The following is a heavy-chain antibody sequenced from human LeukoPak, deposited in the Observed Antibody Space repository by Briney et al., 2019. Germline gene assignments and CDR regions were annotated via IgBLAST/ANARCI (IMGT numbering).Heavy chain of an antibody. D-gene: IGHD3-10*01. V-gene: IGHV1-69*04. CDR1: GGTFSSYA. J-gene: IGHJ6*02. CDR3: ARPGITMVRGVTSYYYGMDV. Sequence: SVKVSCKASGGTFSSYAISWVRQAPGQGLEWMGRIIPILGIANYAQKFQGRVTITADKSTSTAYMELSSLRSEDTAVYHCARPGITMVRGVTSYYYGMDVWGQGTTVTVSS. CDR2: IIPILGIA.